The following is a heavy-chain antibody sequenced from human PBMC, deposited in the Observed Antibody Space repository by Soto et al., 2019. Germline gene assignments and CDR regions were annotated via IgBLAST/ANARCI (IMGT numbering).Heavy chain of an antibody. Sequence: SETLSLTCAVYGGSFSGYYWSWIRQPPGKGLEWIGEINHSGSTNYNPSLKSRVTISVDTSKNQFSLKLSSVTAADTAVYYCASDKISGLFDYWGQGTLVIVYS. D-gene: IGHD5-12*01. V-gene: IGHV4-34*01. CDR1: GGSFSGYY. J-gene: IGHJ4*02. CDR2: INHSGST. CDR3: ASDKISGLFDY.